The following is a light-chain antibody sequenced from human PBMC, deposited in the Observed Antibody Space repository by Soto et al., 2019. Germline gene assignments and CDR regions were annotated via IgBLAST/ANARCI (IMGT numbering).Light chain of an antibody. V-gene: IGLV1-44*01. CDR1: SSNIGSNT. CDR2: SNN. CDR3: AAWDDSLNGVV. Sequence: QSVLTQPPSVSRTPGQRVTISCSVSSSNIGSNTVNWYQQLPRTAPKLLIYSNNQRPSGVPDRFSGSKSGTTASLAISGLQSEDEADYYCAAWDDSLNGVVFGGGTKLTFL. J-gene: IGLJ2*01.